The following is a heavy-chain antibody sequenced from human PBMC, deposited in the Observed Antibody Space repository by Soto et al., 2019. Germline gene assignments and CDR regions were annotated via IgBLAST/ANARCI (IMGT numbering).Heavy chain of an antibody. CDR1: GFTFSSYA. J-gene: IGHJ3*02. CDR3: TASRDWYNAFDI. V-gene: IGHV3-23*01. CDR2: ISGSGYST. D-gene: IGHD6-19*01. Sequence: EVQLLESGGGLVQPGGSLRLSCAASGFTFSSYAMSWVRQAPGKGLEWVSVISGSGYSTYYADSVKGRFTISRDNSKNTLYLQMNSLRAEDTAVYYCTASRDWYNAFDIWGQGTMVTVSS.